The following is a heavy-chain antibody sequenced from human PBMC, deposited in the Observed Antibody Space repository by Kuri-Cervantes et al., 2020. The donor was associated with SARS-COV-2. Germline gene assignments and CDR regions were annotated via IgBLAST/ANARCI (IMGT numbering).Heavy chain of an antibody. D-gene: IGHD2-2*02. V-gene: IGHV4-34*01. CDR1: GGSFSGYY. CDR2: INHSGST. J-gene: IGHJ5*02. CDR3: ARVPAAIRDWFDP. Sequence: SQTLSLTCAVYGGSFSGYYWSWIRQPPGKGLEWIGEINHSGSTNYNPSLKSRVTISVDTSKNQFSLKLSPVTAADTAVYYCARVPAAIRDWFDPWGQGTLVTVSS.